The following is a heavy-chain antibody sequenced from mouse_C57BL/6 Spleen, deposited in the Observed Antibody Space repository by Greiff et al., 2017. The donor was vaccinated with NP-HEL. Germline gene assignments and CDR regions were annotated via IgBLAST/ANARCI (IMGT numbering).Heavy chain of an antibody. CDR1: GFTFNTYA. D-gene: IGHD1-1*01. V-gene: IGHV10-3*01. Sequence: EVKLMESGGGLVQPKGSLKLSCAASGFTFNTYAMHWVRQAPGKGVEWVARIRSKSSNYATYYADSVKDRFTISRDDSQSMLYLQMNNLKTEDTAMYYCVRARGYYGSSLHWYFDVWGTGTTVTVSS. J-gene: IGHJ1*03. CDR2: IRSKSSNYAT. CDR3: VRARGYYGSSLHWYFDV.